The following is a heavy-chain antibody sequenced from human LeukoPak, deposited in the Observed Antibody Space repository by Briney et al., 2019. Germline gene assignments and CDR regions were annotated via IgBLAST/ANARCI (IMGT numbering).Heavy chain of an antibody. D-gene: IGHD3-9*01. CDR1: GYTLTELS. V-gene: IGHV1-24*01. J-gene: IGHJ4*01. CDR2: FYPEDGET. CDR3: ATDKGEGNFLWLLS. Sequence: ASVKVSCKVSGYTLTELSMHGVRQAPGKGLEWMGGFYPEDGETIYAQKFQGRVTMTEDTSTDTAYMELSSLRSEDTAVYSCATDKGEGNFLWLLSWGDGTLGTVSS.